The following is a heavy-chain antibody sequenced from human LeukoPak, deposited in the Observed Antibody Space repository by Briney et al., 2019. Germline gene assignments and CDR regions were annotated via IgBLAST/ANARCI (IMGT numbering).Heavy chain of an antibody. CDR3: VKKVAGVAWFDS. V-gene: IGHV4-28*01. CDR1: AYSISSSNW. D-gene: IGHD7-27*01. J-gene: IGHJ5*01. Sequence: SDTLSLTCAVSAYSISSSNWWAWIRQTPGKGLEWIGYIYYSGSTYYSPSLKSRVTMSVDTSKNQFSLKLTSVTAVDTAVYYCVKKVAGVAWFDSWGQGILVTVSS. CDR2: IYYSGST.